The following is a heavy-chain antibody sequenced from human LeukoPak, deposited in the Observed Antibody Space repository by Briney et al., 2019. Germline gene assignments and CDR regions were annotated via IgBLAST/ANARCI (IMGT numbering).Heavy chain of an antibody. CDR2: ISSSSSYI. J-gene: IGHJ6*03. CDR1: GFTFSSYS. CDR3: ASSLSSSWYGDYYYMDV. V-gene: IGHV3-21*01. D-gene: IGHD6-13*01. Sequence: GGSLRLSCAASGFTFSSYSMNWVRQAPGKGLEWVSSISSSSSYIYYADSVKGRFTISRDNAKNSLYLQMNSLRAEDTAVYYCASSLSSSWYGDYYYMDVWGKGTTVTVSS.